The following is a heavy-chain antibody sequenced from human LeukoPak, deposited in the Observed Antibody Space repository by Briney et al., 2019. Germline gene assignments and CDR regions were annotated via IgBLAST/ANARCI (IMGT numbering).Heavy chain of an antibody. V-gene: IGHV1-69*13. Sequence: ASVKVSCKASGGTFSSYAISWVRQAPGQGLEWMGGIIPIFGTANYAQKFQGRVTITADESTSTAYMELSSLRSEDTAVYYCAREGITMINSPDWGQGTLVTVSS. CDR3: AREGITMINSPD. J-gene: IGHJ4*02. CDR2: IIPIFGTA. CDR1: GGTFSSYA. D-gene: IGHD3-22*01.